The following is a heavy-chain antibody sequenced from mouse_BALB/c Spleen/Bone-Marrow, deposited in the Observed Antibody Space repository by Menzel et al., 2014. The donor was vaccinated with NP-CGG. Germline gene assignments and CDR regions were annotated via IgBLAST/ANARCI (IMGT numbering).Heavy chain of an antibody. D-gene: IGHD4-1*01. CDR3: DRWEYDAMDY. V-gene: IGHV14-3*02. J-gene: IGHJ4*01. Sequence: EVKLVESGAELVKPGASVKLSCTASGFNIKDTYMHWVKQRPGRCLEWLGRIDSANGNTKYAPTFSGKATITTDTSSNTDYLQHTSLTPEDTGVYYCDRWEYDAMDYGGQGTSVTVSS. CDR2: IDSANGNT. CDR1: GFNIKDTY.